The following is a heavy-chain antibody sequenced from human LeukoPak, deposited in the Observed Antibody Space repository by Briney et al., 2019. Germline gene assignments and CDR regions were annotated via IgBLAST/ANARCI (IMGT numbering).Heavy chain of an antibody. D-gene: IGHD4-17*01. CDR3: ARDATTELGTVYMDV. J-gene: IGHJ6*03. CDR1: GFTFDDYG. Sequence: GGSLRLSCAASGFTFDDYGMSWVRQAPGKGLEWVSGINWNGGSTGYADSVKGRFTISRDNAKNSLYLQMNSLRVEDTAVYYCARDATTELGTVYMDVWGKGTTVTISS. V-gene: IGHV3-20*04. CDR2: INWNGGST.